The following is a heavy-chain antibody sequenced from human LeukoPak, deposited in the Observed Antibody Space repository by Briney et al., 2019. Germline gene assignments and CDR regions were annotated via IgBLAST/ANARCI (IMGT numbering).Heavy chain of an antibody. V-gene: IGHV4-4*07. J-gene: IGHJ5*02. CDR1: GGSISSYY. CDR3: ARHSGVLAAAGT. CDR2: IYTSGST. Sequence: NPSETLSLTCTVSGGSISSYYWSWIRQPAGKGLEWIGRIYTSGSTNYNPSLKSRVIMSVDKSKNQFSLKVTPVSAADTAVYYCARHSGVLAAAGTWGQGTLVTVSS. D-gene: IGHD6-13*01.